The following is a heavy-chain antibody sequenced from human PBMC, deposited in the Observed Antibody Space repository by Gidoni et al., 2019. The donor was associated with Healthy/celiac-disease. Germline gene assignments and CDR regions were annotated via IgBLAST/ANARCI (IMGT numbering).Heavy chain of an antibody. V-gene: IGHV4-31*03. Sequence: QVQLQESGPGLVKPSQTLSLTGTVSGASISSGGYNWSWIRQHPGKGLEWIGYIYYSGSTYYNPSLKSRVTISVDTSKNQFSLKLSSVTAADTAVYYCARELRISSSPGSDPWGQGILVTVSS. CDR1: GASISSGGYN. CDR3: ARELRISSSPGSDP. CDR2: IYYSGST. J-gene: IGHJ5*02. D-gene: IGHD2-2*01.